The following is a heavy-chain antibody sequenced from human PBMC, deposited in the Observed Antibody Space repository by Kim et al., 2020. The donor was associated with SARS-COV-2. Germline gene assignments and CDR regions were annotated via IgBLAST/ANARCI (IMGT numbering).Heavy chain of an antibody. CDR3: AHRRSIEKADYAVRD. CDR2: IYWDDDK. CDR1: GFSLSTSGVG. D-gene: IGHD4-17*01. J-gene: IGHJ4*02. Sequence: SGPTLVKPTQTLTLTCTFSGFSLSTSGVGVGWIRQPPGKALEWLALIYWDDDKRYSPSLKSRLTITKDTSKNQVVLTMTNMDPVDTATYYCAHRRSIEKADYAVRDWGQGTLVTVSS. V-gene: IGHV2-5*02.